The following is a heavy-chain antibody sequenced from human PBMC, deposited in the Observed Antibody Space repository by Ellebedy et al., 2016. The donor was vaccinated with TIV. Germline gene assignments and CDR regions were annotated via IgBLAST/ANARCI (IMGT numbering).Heavy chain of an antibody. J-gene: IGHJ6*02. D-gene: IGHD2-2*01. V-gene: IGHV1-46*01. CDR3: ARGCISTSCHVGLSFGMDV. Sequence: AASVKVSCKASGFTFTTYYIHWVRQAPGQGLEWMGLIEPNGGSTNYAQRFQGRVTMTRDTSTSTVYMELSSLRSEDTAVYYCARGCISTSCHVGLSFGMDVWGQGTTVTVSS. CDR2: IEPNGGST. CDR1: GFTFTTYY.